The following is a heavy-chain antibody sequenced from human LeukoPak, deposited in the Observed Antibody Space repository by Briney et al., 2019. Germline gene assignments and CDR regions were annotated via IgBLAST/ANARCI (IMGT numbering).Heavy chain of an antibody. D-gene: IGHD3-22*01. CDR2: IYYSGST. CDR3: ARDSSAQLDY. J-gene: IGHJ4*02. CDR1: GGSISSYY. V-gene: IGHV4-59*01. Sequence: SETLSLTCTVSGGSISSYYWSWVRQPPGKGLEWIGYIYYSGSTNYNPSPKSRVTISVDTSKNQFSLKLSSVTAADTAVYYCARDSSAQLDYWGQGTLVTVSS.